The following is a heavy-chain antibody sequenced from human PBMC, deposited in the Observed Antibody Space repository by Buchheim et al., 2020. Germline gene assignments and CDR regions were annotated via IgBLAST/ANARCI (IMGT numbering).Heavy chain of an antibody. J-gene: IGHJ4*02. V-gene: IGHV3-66*01. CDR3: ARDPYYYDSSGYY. CDR2: IYSGGST. Sequence: EVQLVESGGGLVQPGGSPRLSCAASGFTVSSNYMSWVRQAPGKGLEWVSVIYSGGSTYYADSVKGRFTISRDNSKNTLYLQMNSLRAEDTAVYYCARDPYYYDSSGYYRGQGTL. CDR1: GFTVSSNY. D-gene: IGHD3-22*01.